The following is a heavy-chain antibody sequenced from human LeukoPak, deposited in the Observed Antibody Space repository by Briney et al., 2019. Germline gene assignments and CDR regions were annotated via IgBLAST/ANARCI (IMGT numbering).Heavy chain of an antibody. J-gene: IGHJ4*02. Sequence: PGGSLRLSCAASGFTFHFYSMTWVRQAPGKGLEWVSYISSRSSTIYYTDSVKGRFTVSRDNAKNSLNLQMNSLRDEHTAVYYCARGEDYWGQGTLVTVSS. CDR3: ARGEDY. CDR2: ISSRSSTI. V-gene: IGHV3-48*02. CDR1: GFTFHFYS.